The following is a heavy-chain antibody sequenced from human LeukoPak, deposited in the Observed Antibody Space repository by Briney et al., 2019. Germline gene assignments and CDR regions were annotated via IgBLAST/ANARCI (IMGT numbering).Heavy chain of an antibody. CDR1: GGAFSSYA. J-gene: IGHJ4*02. CDR2: IIPIFGTA. CDR3: ARDDYDSSGPADY. D-gene: IGHD3-22*01. V-gene: IGHV1-69*05. Sequence: SVKVSCKASGGAFSSYAISWVRQAPGQGLEWMGRIIPIFGTANYAQKFQGRVTITTDESTSTAYMELSSLRSEDTAVYYCARDDYDSSGPADYWGQGTLVTVSS.